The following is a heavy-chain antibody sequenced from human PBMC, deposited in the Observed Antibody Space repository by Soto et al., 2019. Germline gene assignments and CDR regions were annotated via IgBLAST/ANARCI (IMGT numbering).Heavy chain of an antibody. J-gene: IGHJ6*02. D-gene: IGHD3-22*01. Sequence: QVQLVQSGAEVKKPGSSVKVSCKASGGTFSSYAISWVRQAPGQGPEWMGGIIPIFGTADYARKFQGRVTITAGESTSTAYMELSSLRSEDTAVYYCAVTMTYYYYYGMDVWGQGTTATVSS. CDR2: IIPIFGTA. CDR3: AVTMTYYYYYGMDV. V-gene: IGHV1-69*12. CDR1: GGTFSSYA.